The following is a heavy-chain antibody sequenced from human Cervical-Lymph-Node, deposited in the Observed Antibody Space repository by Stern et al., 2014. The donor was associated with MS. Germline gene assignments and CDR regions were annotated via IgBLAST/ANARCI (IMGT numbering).Heavy chain of an antibody. V-gene: IGHV1-18*01. CDR1: GYTFTSYG. D-gene: IGHD6-13*01. J-gene: IGHJ4*02. CDR3: ARSSSWYFDF. Sequence: QVQLVESGNEVKKPGASVKVSCTASGYTFTSYGISWVRQAPGQGLEWMGWITTHNGNTDYAQKVQDRVTLTTDTSTNTAYMELRSLRSDDTAVYYCARSSSWYFDFWGQGTLVTVSS. CDR2: ITTHNGNT.